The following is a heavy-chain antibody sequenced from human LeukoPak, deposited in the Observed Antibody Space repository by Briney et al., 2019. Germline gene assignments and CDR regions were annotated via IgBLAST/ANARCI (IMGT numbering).Heavy chain of an antibody. V-gene: IGHV4-34*01. J-gene: IGHJ4*02. Sequence: SETLSLTCAVYGGSFSGYYWSWIRQPPGKGMEWIGEINHSGSTNYNPSLKSRVTISVDTSKNQFSLKLSSVTAADTAVYYCARGRSGWRRGFDYWGQGTLVTVSS. CDR2: INHSGST. CDR1: GGSFSGYY. D-gene: IGHD6-19*01. CDR3: ARGRSGWRRGFDY.